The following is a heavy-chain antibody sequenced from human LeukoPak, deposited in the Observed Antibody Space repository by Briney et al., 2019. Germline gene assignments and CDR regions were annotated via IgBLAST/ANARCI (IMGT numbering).Heavy chain of an antibody. D-gene: IGHD4-17*01. J-gene: IGHJ2*01. CDR2: INSDGSST. CDR3: ARASDYEYWYFDL. Sequence: GGSLTLSCAVSGFTSSTAWLTWVRQAPGKGLVWVSRINSDGSSTSYADSVKGRFTISRDNAKNTLYLQMNSLRAEDTAVYYCARASDYEYWYFDLWGRGTLVTVSS. CDR1: GFTSSTAW. V-gene: IGHV3-74*01.